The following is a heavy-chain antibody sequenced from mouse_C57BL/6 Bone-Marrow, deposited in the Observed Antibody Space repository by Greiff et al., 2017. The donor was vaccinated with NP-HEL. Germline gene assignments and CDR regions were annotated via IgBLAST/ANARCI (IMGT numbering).Heavy chain of an antibody. CDR3: ARDTMITYYAMDY. D-gene: IGHD2-4*01. CDR1: GFTFSSYA. J-gene: IGHJ4*01. CDR2: ISDGGSYT. Sequence: VQLQESGGGLVKPGGSLKLSCAASGFTFSSYAMSWVRQTPEKRLEWVATISDGGSYTYYPDNVKGRFTISRDNAKNNLYLQMSHLKSEDTAMYYCARDTMITYYAMDYWGQGTSVTVSS. V-gene: IGHV5-4*01.